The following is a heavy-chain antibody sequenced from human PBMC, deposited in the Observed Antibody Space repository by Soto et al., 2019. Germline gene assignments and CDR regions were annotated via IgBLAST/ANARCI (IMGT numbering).Heavy chain of an antibody. D-gene: IGHD2-2*01. CDR2: IIPIFGTA. CDR1: GGTFSSYA. J-gene: IGHJ6*02. Sequence: QVQLVQSGAEVKKPGSSVKVSCKASGGTFSSYAISWVRQAPGQGLEWMGGIIPIFGTANYAQKFQGRVTITADESTSTAYMELSSLRSEDTDVYYCARTQVVVPAAARYYYYYGMDVWGQGTTVTVSS. V-gene: IGHV1-69*01. CDR3: ARTQVVVPAAARYYYYYGMDV.